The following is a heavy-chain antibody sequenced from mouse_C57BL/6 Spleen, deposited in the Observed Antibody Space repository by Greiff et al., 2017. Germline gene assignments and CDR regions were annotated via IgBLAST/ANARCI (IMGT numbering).Heavy chain of an antibody. J-gene: IGHJ2*01. D-gene: IGHD4-1*01. Sequence: EVQLQQSGPELVKPGASVKISCKASGYSFTGYYMNWVKQSPEKSLEWIGEINPSTGGTTYNQKFKAKATLTVDKSSSTAYMQLKSLTSEDSAVYYCARGNWDAYWGQGTTLTVSS. CDR3: ARGNWDAY. V-gene: IGHV1-42*01. CDR1: GYSFTGYY. CDR2: INPSTGGT.